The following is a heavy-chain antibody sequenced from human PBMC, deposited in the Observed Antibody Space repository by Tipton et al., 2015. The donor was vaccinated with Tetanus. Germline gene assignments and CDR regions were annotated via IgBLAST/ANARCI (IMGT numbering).Heavy chain of an antibody. V-gene: IGHV1-2*02. CDR3: VRSGPTPNYYYGMDV. CDR1: GYTFTGYY. Sequence: QLVQSGAEVKKPGASVKVSCKASGYTFTGYYMHWVRQAPGQGLEWMGWINPNSGGTNYAQKFQGRVTMTRDTSISTAYMELSRLRSDDTAVYYCVRSGPTPNYYYGMDVWGQGTTVTVSS. CDR2: INPNSGGT. D-gene: IGHD3-3*01. J-gene: IGHJ6*02.